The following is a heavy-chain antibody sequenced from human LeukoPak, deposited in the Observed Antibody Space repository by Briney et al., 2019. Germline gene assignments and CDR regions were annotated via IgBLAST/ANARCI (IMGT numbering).Heavy chain of an antibody. V-gene: IGHV3-74*01. CDR2: INSDGSST. D-gene: IGHD3-16*02. CDR1: GFTFSSYW. Sequence: LPGGSLRLSCAASGFTFSSYWMHWVRQAPGKGLVWVSRINSDGSSTSYADSVKGRFTISRDNAKNSLYLQMNSLRAEDTAVYYCARDVSGAYYDYVWGSYRSTPNYYYYYMDVWGKGTTVTISS. J-gene: IGHJ6*03. CDR3: ARDVSGAYYDYVWGSYRSTPNYYYYYMDV.